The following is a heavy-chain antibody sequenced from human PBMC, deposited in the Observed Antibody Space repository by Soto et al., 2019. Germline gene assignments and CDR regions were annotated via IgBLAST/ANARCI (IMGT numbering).Heavy chain of an antibody. CDR1: GGTLSRSA. J-gene: IGHJ4*02. Sequence: QVQLVQSGAEVKKPGSSVKVSCKASGGTLSRSAISWVRQAPGQGLEWMGGIIPIFGQAIYAQKFRGRVSIIADESLRTAYMEMSSLSSEDTAVYYCVTGSCWTKVESWGQGTLVTVSS. V-gene: IGHV1-69*01. CDR2: IIPIFGQA. D-gene: IGHD6-13*01. CDR3: VTGSCWTKVES.